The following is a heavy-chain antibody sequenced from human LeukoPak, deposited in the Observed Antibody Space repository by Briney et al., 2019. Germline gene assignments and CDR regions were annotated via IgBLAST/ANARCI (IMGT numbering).Heavy chain of an antibody. D-gene: IGHD3-9*01. Sequence: SQTLSLTCAISGDSVSSNSAAWSWIRQSPSRGLEWLGRTYYRSKWYNDYAVSVKSRITINPDTSKNQFSLKLSSVTAADTAVYYCARGPFDWWTEVYYFDYWGQGTLVTVSS. V-gene: IGHV6-1*01. CDR2: TYYRSKWYN. J-gene: IGHJ4*02. CDR1: GDSVSSNSAA. CDR3: ARGPFDWWTEVYYFDY.